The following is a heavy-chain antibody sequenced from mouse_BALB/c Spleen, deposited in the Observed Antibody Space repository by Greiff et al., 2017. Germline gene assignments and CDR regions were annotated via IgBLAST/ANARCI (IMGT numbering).Heavy chain of an antibody. CDR1: GYSITSGYY. J-gene: IGHJ4*01. CDR2: ISYDGSN. CDR3: AREGGRMDY. V-gene: IGHV3-6*02. Sequence: EVKLQESGPGLVKPSQSLSLTCSVTGYSITSGYYWNWIRQFPGNKLEWMGYISYDGSNNYNPSLKNRISITRDTSKNQFFLKLNSVTTEDTATYYCAREGGRMDYWGQGTSVTVSS.